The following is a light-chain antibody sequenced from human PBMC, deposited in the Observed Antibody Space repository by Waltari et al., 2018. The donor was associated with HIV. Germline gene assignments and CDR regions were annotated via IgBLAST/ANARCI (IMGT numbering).Light chain of an antibody. J-gene: IGLJ2*01. CDR3: GTWESSLGAAV. V-gene: IGLV1-51*01. CDR2: DTT. Sequence: HSVLTQPPSVSAAPGQKVPISCPGSSSNLGNNYFSWYHQLPGTAPRLLMYDTTKRPSEIPDRASGSKSGASATLDITGLQTGDEPDYYCGTWESSLGAAVFGGGTKLAVL. CDR1: SSNLGNNY.